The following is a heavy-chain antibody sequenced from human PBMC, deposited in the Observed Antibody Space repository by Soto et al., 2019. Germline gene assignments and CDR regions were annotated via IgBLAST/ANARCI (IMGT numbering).Heavy chain of an antibody. J-gene: IGHJ5*02. Sequence: VQLVQSGPELKKPGSSVKVSCRASGCTIRTYTICWVRQAPGQGLEWMGAFIPIFPAPNFAQKFKDRLTITADDSTNTAFMELSSLTSEDTALYYCATGEVVPAYPNWLDTWGQGSLVTVSS. D-gene: IGHD2-15*01. CDR1: GCTIRTYT. CDR3: ATGEVVPAYPNWLDT. V-gene: IGHV1-69*12. CDR2: FIPIFPAP.